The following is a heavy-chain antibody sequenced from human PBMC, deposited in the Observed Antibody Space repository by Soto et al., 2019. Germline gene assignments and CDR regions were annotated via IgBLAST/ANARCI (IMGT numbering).Heavy chain of an antibody. J-gene: IGHJ4*02. CDR3: ARGRYGDY. V-gene: IGHV1-18*01. D-gene: IGHD1-1*01. Sequence: QVHLVQSGAEVKKPGASVKVSCKGSGYGFTTYGITWVRQAPGQGLEWMAWISAHNVNTNYAQKLQGRVTVTRDTSTSTAYMELRRLRSADTAVYYCARGRYGDYWGQGALVTVSS. CDR1: GYGFTTYG. CDR2: ISAHNVNT.